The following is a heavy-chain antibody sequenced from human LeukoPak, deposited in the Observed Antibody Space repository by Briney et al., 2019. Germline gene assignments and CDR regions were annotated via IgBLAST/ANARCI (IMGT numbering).Heavy chain of an antibody. CDR1: GFTFSSYW. Sequence: PGGSLRLSCAASGFTFSSYWMHWVRQAPGKGLVWVSRISSDGSSTTYADSVKGRFTISRDNAKNTLYLQMNGLRAEDTAVYYCARGYSGSYRVDYWGQGTLVTVSS. V-gene: IGHV3-74*01. D-gene: IGHD1-26*01. J-gene: IGHJ4*02. CDR3: ARGYSGSYRVDY. CDR2: ISSDGSST.